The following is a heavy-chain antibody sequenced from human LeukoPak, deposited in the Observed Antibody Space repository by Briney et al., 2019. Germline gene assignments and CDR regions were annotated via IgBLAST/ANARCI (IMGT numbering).Heavy chain of an antibody. V-gene: IGHV4-59*01. D-gene: IGHD3-22*01. J-gene: IGHJ3*02. CDR2: IYDSGST. CDR1: GGSISSYY. Sequence: SETVSLTCTVSGGSISSYYWSWIRQPPGKGLEWIGYIYDSGSTNYNPSLKSRVTISVDTSKNQFSLKLSSVTAADTAVYYCARARGYYDSSGYYLDAFDIWGQGTMVTVSS. CDR3: ARARGYYDSSGYYLDAFDI.